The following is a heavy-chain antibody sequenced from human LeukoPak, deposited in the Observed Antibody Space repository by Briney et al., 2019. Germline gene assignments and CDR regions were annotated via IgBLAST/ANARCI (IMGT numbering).Heavy chain of an antibody. CDR2: ISSSSSYI. V-gene: IGHV3-21*01. D-gene: IGHD2-15*01. Sequence: GGSLRLSCAASGFTFSSYGMHWVRQAPGKGLEWVSSISSSSSYIYYADSVKGRFTISRDNAKNSLYLQMNSLRAEDTAVYYCAREEDEALDYWGQGTLVTVSS. J-gene: IGHJ4*02. CDR1: GFTFSSYG. CDR3: AREEDEALDY.